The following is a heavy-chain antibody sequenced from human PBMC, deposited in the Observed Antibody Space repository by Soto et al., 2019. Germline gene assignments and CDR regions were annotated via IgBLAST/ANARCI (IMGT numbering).Heavy chain of an antibody. CDR1: GYTFTSYA. Sequence: QVQLVQSGAEVKKPGASVKVSCKASGYTFTSYAMHWVRQAPGQRLEWMGWINAGNGNTKYSQKFQGRVTITRDTSASTAYMELSSLRSEDTAVYYCARVGYCSGGSCYFFDYWGQGTLVTVSS. V-gene: IGHV1-3*01. D-gene: IGHD2-15*01. CDR3: ARVGYCSGGSCYFFDY. CDR2: INAGNGNT. J-gene: IGHJ4*02.